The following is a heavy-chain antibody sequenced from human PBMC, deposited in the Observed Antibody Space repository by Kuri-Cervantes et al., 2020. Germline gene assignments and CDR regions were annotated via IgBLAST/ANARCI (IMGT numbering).Heavy chain of an antibody. CDR3: AISEGHAGSGFPLLSY. V-gene: IGHV1-2*02. Sequence: ASVKVSCKASGYTFTSYDINWVRQAPGQGLEWMGWINPNSGGTNYAQKFQGRVTMTRDTSISTAYMELSRLRSDDTAVYYCAISEGHAGSGFPLLSYWGQGTLVTVSS. D-gene: IGHD6-19*01. CDR2: INPNSGGT. CDR1: GYTFTSYD. J-gene: IGHJ4*02.